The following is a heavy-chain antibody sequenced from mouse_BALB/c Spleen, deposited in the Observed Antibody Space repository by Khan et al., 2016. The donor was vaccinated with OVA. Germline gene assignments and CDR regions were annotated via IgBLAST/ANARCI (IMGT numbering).Heavy chain of an antibody. V-gene: IGHV2-6-1*01. J-gene: IGHJ4*01. CDR2: IWSDGST. CDR3: ARPPYYRDNVMDY. Sequence: QVQLKESGPGLVAPSQSLSITCTISGFSLTNYGIHWVRQPPGKGLEWLVVIWSDGSTTYNSALISRLTITKDNSKSQVFLKMNSVQTDDTAIYFCARPPYYRDNVMDYWGQGTMVTVSA. CDR1: GFSLTNYG. D-gene: IGHD2-13*01.